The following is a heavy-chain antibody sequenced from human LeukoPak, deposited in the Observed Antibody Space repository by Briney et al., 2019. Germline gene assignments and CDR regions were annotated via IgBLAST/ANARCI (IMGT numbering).Heavy chain of an antibody. D-gene: IGHD4-17*01. CDR3: AKDRLRSYFDH. J-gene: IGHJ4*02. CDR1: GFPFSSYA. Sequence: GGSLRLSCTASGFPFSSYAMSWVRQAPGKGLECVSTMSGSGDIINYADSVKGRFTISRDNSKNTLFLQMNSLRAEDTAVYYCAKDRLRSYFDHWGQGTLVTVSS. CDR2: MSGSGDII. V-gene: IGHV3-23*01.